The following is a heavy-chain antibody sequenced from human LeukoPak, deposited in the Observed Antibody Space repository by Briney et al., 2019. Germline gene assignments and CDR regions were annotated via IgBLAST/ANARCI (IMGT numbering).Heavy chain of an antibody. Sequence: GGSLRLSCAASGFTFSSYWMSWVRQAPGKGLEWVANIKQDGSEKYYVDSVKGRFTISRDNAKNSLYLQMNSLRAEDTAVYYCARDPIRWQRYYYYGMDVWGQGTTVTVSS. V-gene: IGHV3-7*01. CDR3: ARDPIRWQRYYYYGMDV. CDR1: GFTFSSYW. D-gene: IGHD3-16*01. CDR2: IKQDGSEK. J-gene: IGHJ6*02.